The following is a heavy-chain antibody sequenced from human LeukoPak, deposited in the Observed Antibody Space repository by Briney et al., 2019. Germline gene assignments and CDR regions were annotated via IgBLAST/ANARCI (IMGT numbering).Heavy chain of an antibody. V-gene: IGHV4-61*01. CDR1: GGSVSSGSYY. D-gene: IGHD6-19*01. J-gene: IGHJ5*02. CDR2: IYYSGST. CDR3: ARALGYSSGWRWFDP. Sequence: SETLSLTCTVSGGSVSSGSYYWSWIRQPPGKGLEWIGYIYYSGSTNYNPSLKSRVTISVDTSKNQFSLKLSSVTAADTAVYYCARALGYSSGWRWFDPWGQGTLVTVSS.